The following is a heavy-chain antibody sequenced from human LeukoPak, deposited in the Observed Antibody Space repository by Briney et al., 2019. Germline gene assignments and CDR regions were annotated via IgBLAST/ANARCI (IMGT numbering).Heavy chain of an antibody. CDR2: IYYSGST. CDR1: GGSISSGDYY. J-gene: IGHJ5*02. V-gene: IGHV4-30-4*08. Sequence: SETLSLTCTVSGGSISSGDYYWSWIRQPPGKGLEWIGYIYYSGSTYYNPSLKSRVTISVDTSKNQFSLKLSSVTAADTAVYYCARAIDSSRYDPWGQGTLVTVSS. CDR3: ARAIDSSRYDP. D-gene: IGHD6-13*01.